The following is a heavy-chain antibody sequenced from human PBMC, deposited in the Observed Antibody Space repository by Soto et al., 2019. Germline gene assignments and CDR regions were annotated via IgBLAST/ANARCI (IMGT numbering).Heavy chain of an antibody. CDR2: IWYDGSNK. CDR1: GLTFSSYG. CDR3: ARRPVTYYFDY. V-gene: IGHV3-33*08. J-gene: IGHJ4*02. D-gene: IGHD4-17*01. Sequence: GGSLRLSCAVSGLTFSSYGMHWVRQAPGKGLEWVADIWYDGSNKYYADSVKGRFTISRDNSKNTLYLQMDSLRAEDTAVYFCARRPVTYYFDYWGQGTLVTVSS.